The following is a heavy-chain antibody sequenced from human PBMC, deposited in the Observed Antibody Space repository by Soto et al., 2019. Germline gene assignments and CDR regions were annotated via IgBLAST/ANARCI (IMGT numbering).Heavy chain of an antibody. D-gene: IGHD5-12*01. V-gene: IGHV3-23*01. CDR2: ISGSGGNT. J-gene: IGHJ4*01. CDR1: GFTFSSYA. CDR3: AKLLGATTWAPFDY. Sequence: PGGSLRLSCAASGFTFSSYAMIWVRQAPGKGLEWVSSISGSGGNTYYADSVKGRSTISRDNSKNMLYLQMNSLRAEDTAVYYCAKLLGATTWAPFDYWGHGTLVTVSS.